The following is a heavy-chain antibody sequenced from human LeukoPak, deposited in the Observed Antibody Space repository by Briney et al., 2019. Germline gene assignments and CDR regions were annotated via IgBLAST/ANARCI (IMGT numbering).Heavy chain of an antibody. CDR3: ARHKSSGTYPLDY. J-gene: IGHJ4*02. V-gene: IGHV4-34*01. CDR1: GGSFSGYY. D-gene: IGHD3-10*01. Sequence: SETLSLTCAVYGGSFSGYYWSWIRQPPGKGLEWIGEINHSGSTNYNPSLKSRVTISVDTSKNQFSLKLSSVTAADTAVYYCARHKSSGTYPLDYWGQGSLVTVSS. CDR2: INHSGST.